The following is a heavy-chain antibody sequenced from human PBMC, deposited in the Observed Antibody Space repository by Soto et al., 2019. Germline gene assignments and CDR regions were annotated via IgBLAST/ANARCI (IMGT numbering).Heavy chain of an antibody. J-gene: IGHJ5*02. CDR1: GYTFTSYA. CDR3: AREKCNWNYVEYNWFYP. D-gene: IGHD1-7*01. V-gene: IGHV1-3*01. CDR2: INAGNGNT. Sequence: ASVKVSCKASGYTFTSYAMHWVRQAPGQRLEWMGWINAGNGNTKYSQKFQGRVTITRDTSASTAYMELSSLRSEDTAVYYCAREKCNWNYVEYNWFYPWSQGTLVTVSA.